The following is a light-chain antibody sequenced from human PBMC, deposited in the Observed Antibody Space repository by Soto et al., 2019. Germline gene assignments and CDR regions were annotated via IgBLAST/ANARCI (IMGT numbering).Light chain of an antibody. Sequence: EIVLTQSPATLSLSPGERATLSCRASQSVSSYLAWYQQKPGQAPRLLIYDASNRATGIPARFSGSGSGTDFTLTISSLEPEDFAVYYWQQRRNCPLTFGGGTKVEIK. CDR1: QSVSSY. CDR3: QQRRNCPLT. V-gene: IGKV3-11*01. J-gene: IGKJ4*01. CDR2: DAS.